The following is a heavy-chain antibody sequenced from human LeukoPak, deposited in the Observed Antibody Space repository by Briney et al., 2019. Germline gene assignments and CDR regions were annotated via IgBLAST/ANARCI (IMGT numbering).Heavy chain of an antibody. D-gene: IGHD3-22*01. CDR3: ARDYYDSSGYYDFDKGGYYYYYMDV. V-gene: IGHV4-4*07. CDR1: GGSISSYY. CDR2: IYTSGST. Sequence: PSETLSLTCTVSGGSISSYYWSWIRQPAGKGLEWIGRIYTSGSTNYNPSLKSRVTMSLDTSKNQFSLKLSSVTAADTAVYYCARDYYDSSGYYDFDKGGYYYYYMDVWGKGTTVTISS. J-gene: IGHJ6*03.